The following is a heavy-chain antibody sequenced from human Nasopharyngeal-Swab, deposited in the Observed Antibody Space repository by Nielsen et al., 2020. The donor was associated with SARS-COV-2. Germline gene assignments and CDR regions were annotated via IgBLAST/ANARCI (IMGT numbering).Heavy chain of an antibody. Sequence: GESLKISCAASGFTFSSYSMNWVRQAPGKGLEWVSYISSSSSTIYYADSVKGRFTISRDNAKNSLYLQMNSLRAEDTAVYYCTTEKFRGYYYYGMDVWGQGTTVTVSS. CDR3: TTEKFRGYYYYGMDV. D-gene: IGHD3-10*01. CDR2: ISSSSSTI. CDR1: GFTFSSYS. V-gene: IGHV3-48*01. J-gene: IGHJ6*02.